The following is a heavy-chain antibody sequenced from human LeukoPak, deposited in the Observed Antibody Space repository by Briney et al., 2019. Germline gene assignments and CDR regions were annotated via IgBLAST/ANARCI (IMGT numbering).Heavy chain of an antibody. CDR3: AKSASGPYSGYLAGAGAGESPMEYYFDY. D-gene: IGHD5-12*01. J-gene: IGHJ4*02. CDR2: ISGSGGST. CDR1: GFTFSSYA. Sequence: GGSLRLSCAASGFTFSSYAMSWVRQAPGKGLEWVSAISGSGGSTYYADSVKGRFTISRDNSKNTLYLQMDSLRAEDTAVYYCAKSASGPYSGYLAGAGAGESPMEYYFDYWGQGTLVTVSS. V-gene: IGHV3-23*01.